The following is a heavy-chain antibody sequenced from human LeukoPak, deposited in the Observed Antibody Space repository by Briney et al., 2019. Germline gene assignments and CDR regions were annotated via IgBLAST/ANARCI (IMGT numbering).Heavy chain of an antibody. J-gene: IGHJ4*02. CDR1: GFTFSSYG. CDR2: IRGSGGST. V-gene: IGHV3-23*01. CDR3: ARTGPGGNYFDY. D-gene: IGHD2-8*02. Sequence: GGSLRLSCAAPGFTFSSYGMSWVRQAPGKGLEWVSAIRGSGGSTYYADSVTGRFTISRDNAKNTLYLQMNSLRAEDTALYYCARTGPGGNYFDYCGQGTLVTVSS.